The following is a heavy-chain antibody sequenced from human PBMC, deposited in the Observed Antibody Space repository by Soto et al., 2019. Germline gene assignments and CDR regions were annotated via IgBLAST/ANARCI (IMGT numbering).Heavy chain of an antibody. CDR1: GFTVSTKY. D-gene: IGHD3-16*01. CDR3: ARDPWAADY. J-gene: IGHJ4*02. V-gene: IGHV3-66*01. Sequence: EVQLVESGGGLVQPGGSLRLSCAASGFTVSTKYMSWVRQAPGKGLEWVSVIYSGGSTFYADSVRGRFTISRDNSKNTVNLAMNSLRAEDTAVYYCARDPWAADYWGQGTLVTVSS. CDR2: IYSGGST.